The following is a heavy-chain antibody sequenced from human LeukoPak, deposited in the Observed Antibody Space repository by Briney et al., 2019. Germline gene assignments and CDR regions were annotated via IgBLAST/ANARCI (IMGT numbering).Heavy chain of an antibody. CDR3: ARDVGARLPGY. CDR2: IYHTGNS. D-gene: IGHD6-6*01. CDR1: GFTFSSYAM. V-gene: IGHV4-4*02. J-gene: IGHJ4*02. Sequence: GSLRLSCAASGFTFSSYAMSWVRQAPGKGLEWIGEIYHTGNSNYNPSLKSRVTISVDKSKNQFSMKLTSVTAEDTAFYYCARDVGARLPGYWGQGILVTVSS.